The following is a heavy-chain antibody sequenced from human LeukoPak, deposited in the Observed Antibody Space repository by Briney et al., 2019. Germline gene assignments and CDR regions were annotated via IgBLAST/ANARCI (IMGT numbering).Heavy chain of an antibody. CDR2: IYHSGST. Sequence: IPSETLSLTCAVSGYSISSGYYWGWIRQPPGKGLEWIGSIYHSGSTYYNPSLKSRVTISVDTSENQFSLKLSSVTAADTAVYYCARNRGSAPYNWFDPWGQGTLVTVSS. D-gene: IGHD3-10*01. J-gene: IGHJ5*02. CDR1: GYSISSGYY. V-gene: IGHV4-38-2*01. CDR3: ARNRGSAPYNWFDP.